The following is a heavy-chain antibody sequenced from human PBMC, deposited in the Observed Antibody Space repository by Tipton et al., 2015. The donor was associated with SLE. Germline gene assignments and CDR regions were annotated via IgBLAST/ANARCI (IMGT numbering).Heavy chain of an antibody. CDR3: ARGTKLGNHYYYYMDV. Sequence: TLSLTCTVSSDSISSSSYYWGWVRQPPGEGLEWIGSILYTGSTYYNPSLKSRVTISVDTSKNQFSLKLSSVTAADTAVYYCARGTKLGNHYYYYMDVWGQGATVTVSS. CDR1: SDSISSSSYY. D-gene: IGHD7-27*01. V-gene: IGHV4-39*07. CDR2: ILYTGST. J-gene: IGHJ6*03.